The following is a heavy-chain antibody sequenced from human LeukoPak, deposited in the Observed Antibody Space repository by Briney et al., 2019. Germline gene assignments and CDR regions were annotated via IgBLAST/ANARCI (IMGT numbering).Heavy chain of an antibody. Sequence: SETLSLTCTVSGGSISSSSYYWGWIRQPPGKGLEWIGTIYYSGSTDYDPSLKSRVTISVDTSKNQFSLKLSSVTAADTAVYYCARHRGDSGSYFASYYFDYWGQGTLVTVSS. CDR3: ARHRGDSGSYFASYYFDY. CDR1: GGSISSSSYY. CDR2: IYYSGST. V-gene: IGHV4-39*01. J-gene: IGHJ4*02. D-gene: IGHD1-26*01.